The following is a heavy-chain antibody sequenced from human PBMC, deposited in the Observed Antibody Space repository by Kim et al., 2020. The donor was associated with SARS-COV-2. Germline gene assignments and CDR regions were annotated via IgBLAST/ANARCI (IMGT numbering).Heavy chain of an antibody. D-gene: IGHD5-18*01. CDR3: ASQRGYSYNGHYYYYYGMDV. CDR2: IDPSDSYT. V-gene: IGHV5-10-1*01. J-gene: IGHJ6*02. Sequence: GESLKISCKGSGYSFTSYWISWVRQMPGKGLEWMGRIDPSDSYTNYSPSFQGHVTISADKSISTAYLQWSSLKASDTAMYYCASQRGYSYNGHYYYYYGMDVWGQGTTVTVSS. CDR1: GYSFTSYW.